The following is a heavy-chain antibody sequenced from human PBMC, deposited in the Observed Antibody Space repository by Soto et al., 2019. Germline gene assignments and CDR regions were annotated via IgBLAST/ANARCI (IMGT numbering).Heavy chain of an antibody. V-gene: IGHV4-61*01. D-gene: IGHD2-15*01. Sequence: QVQLQESGPGLVKPSETLSLTCTVSGGSVSSGSYYWSWIRQPPGKGLEWIGYIYYSGSTNYNPSLKSRVTISVDTSKNQFSLKLSSVTAADTAVYYCARDQWSIYGMDVWGQGTTVTVSS. CDR1: GGSVSSGSYY. J-gene: IGHJ6*02. CDR3: ARDQWSIYGMDV. CDR2: IYYSGST.